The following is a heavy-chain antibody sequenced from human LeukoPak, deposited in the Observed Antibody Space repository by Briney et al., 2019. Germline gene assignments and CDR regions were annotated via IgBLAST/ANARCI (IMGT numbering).Heavy chain of an antibody. CDR3: AKDRCSRTSCYYDY. CDR2: IWYDGSNK. CDR1: GFTFSSYG. D-gene: IGHD2-2*01. J-gene: IGHJ4*02. Sequence: PGGSLRLSCAASGFTFSSYGMHWVRQAPGKGLEWVAVIWYDGSNKYYADSMKGRFTISRDNSKNTLYLQMNSLRAEDTAVYYCAKDRCSRTSCYYDYWGQGTLVIVSS. V-gene: IGHV3-33*06.